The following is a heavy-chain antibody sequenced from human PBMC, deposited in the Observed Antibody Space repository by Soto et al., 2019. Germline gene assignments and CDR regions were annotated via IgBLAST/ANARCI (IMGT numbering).Heavy chain of an antibody. CDR2: ISYDGSNK. V-gene: IGHV3-30*18. CDR3: AKLLHSPSYGAFDI. Sequence: GGSLRLSCAASGFTFSSYGMHWVRQAPGKGLEWVAVISYDGSNKYYADSVKGRFTISRDNSKNTLYPQMNSLRAEDTAVYYCAKLLHSPSYGAFDIWGQGTMVTVSS. CDR1: GFTFSSYG. J-gene: IGHJ3*02. D-gene: IGHD3-22*01.